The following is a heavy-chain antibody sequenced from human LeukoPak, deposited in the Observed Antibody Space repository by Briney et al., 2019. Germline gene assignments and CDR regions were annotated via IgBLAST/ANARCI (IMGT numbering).Heavy chain of an antibody. Sequence: ASVKVSCKASGYTFTSYDINWVRQATGQGLEWMGWMNPNSGNTGYAQKFQGRVTITADESTSTAYMELSSLRSEDTAVYYCARDEAVAGRMYPDYYYYGMDVWGQGTTVTVSS. V-gene: IGHV1-8*01. CDR3: ARDEAVAGRMYPDYYYYGMDV. J-gene: IGHJ6*02. CDR2: MNPNSGNT. D-gene: IGHD6-19*01. CDR1: GYTFTSYD.